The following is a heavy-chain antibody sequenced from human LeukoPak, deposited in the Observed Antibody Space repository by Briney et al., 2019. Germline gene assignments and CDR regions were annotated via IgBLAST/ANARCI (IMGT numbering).Heavy chain of an antibody. CDR1: GFTVSSNY. V-gene: IGHV3-53*01. Sequence: GGSLRLSCAASGFTVSSNYMSWVRQAPGEGLEWVSVIYSGGSTYYADSVKGRFTISRDNSKNTLYLQMNSLRAEDTAVYYCARVWFGESKYYYYYMDVWGKGTTVTISS. D-gene: IGHD3-10*01. CDR2: IYSGGST. CDR3: ARVWFGESKYYYYYMDV. J-gene: IGHJ6*03.